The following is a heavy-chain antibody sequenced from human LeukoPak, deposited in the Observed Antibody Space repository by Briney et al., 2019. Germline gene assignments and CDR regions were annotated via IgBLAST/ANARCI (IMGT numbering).Heavy chain of an antibody. D-gene: IGHD6-19*01. CDR3: AGGQWLPDY. J-gene: IGHJ4*02. V-gene: IGHV3-11*01. CDR1: GFTFSDYY. Sequence: PGGSLRLSCAGSGFTFSDYYMSWIRQAPGKGLEWISYISSSGSTIYYADSAKGRFTISRDNSKNTLYLQMNSLRVEDTAIYYCAGGQWLPDYWGQGTLVTVSS. CDR2: ISSSGSTI.